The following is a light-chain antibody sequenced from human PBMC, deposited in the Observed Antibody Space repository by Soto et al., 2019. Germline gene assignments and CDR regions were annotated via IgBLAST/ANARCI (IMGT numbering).Light chain of an antibody. J-gene: IGKJ4*01. Sequence: EIVMTQSPATLSVSPGERATLSCRASQSVSSNLAWYQQKPGQAPRLLIYGAFTRANGIPARFSGSGSGTEFTLTISSLQSEDFAIYYCQQYKNWPPLTFGGGTMVEIK. V-gene: IGKV3-15*01. CDR3: QQYKNWPPLT. CDR1: QSVSSN. CDR2: GAF.